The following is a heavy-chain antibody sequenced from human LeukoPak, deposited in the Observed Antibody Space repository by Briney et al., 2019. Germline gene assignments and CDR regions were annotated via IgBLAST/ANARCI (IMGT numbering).Heavy chain of an antibody. V-gene: IGHV3-23*01. CDR3: AKERILVVAATVDTYGYFDY. CDR2: ISGSGGST. D-gene: IGHD2-15*01. J-gene: IGHJ4*02. Sequence: GGSLRLSCAASGFTFSSYAMSWVCQAPGKGLEWVSAISGSGGSTYYADSVKGRFTISRDNSKNTLYLQMNSLRAEDTAVYYCAKERILVVAATVDTYGYFDYWGQGTLVTVSS. CDR1: GFTFSSYA.